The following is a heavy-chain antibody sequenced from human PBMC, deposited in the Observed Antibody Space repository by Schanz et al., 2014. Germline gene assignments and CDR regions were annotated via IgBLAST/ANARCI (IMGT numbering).Heavy chain of an antibody. Sequence: QAQLMQSGPELKRPGASVKVSCKASGYTFTDYGVIWVRQAPGQGLEWMGWIIPILGIANYAQNFQGRVTITADKSTSTAYMELTSLRSEDTAVYYCARLGTGMAVAGSVIDSYYYYMDVWGEGTTVTVSS. V-gene: IGHV1-69*10. D-gene: IGHD6-19*01. CDR2: IIPILGIA. J-gene: IGHJ6*03. CDR1: GYTFTDYG. CDR3: ARLGTGMAVAGSVIDSYYYYMDV.